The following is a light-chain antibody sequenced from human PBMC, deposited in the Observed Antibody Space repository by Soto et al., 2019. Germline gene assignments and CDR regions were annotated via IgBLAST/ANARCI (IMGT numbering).Light chain of an antibody. CDR1: QSVLYSSNNKNY. Sequence: DIVMTQSPDSLAVSRGERATINCKSSQSVLYSSNNKNYLAWYQQKPGQPPKLLIYWASTRESGVPDRFSGSGSGTDFTLTISSLQAEDVAVYYCQQYYSTLPYTFGQGTKLEIK. V-gene: IGKV4-1*01. CDR2: WAS. CDR3: QQYYSTLPYT. J-gene: IGKJ2*01.